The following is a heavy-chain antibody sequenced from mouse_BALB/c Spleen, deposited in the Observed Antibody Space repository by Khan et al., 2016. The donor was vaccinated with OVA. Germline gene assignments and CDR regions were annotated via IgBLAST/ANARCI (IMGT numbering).Heavy chain of an antibody. D-gene: IGHD6-1*01. CDR1: GFTFSSFA. Sequence: EVELVESGGGVVKPGGSLKLPCSASGFTFSSFAMSWVRQTPEKRLEWVATISTGGHYTFYPDSVKGRFTISRDHARNTLYLPMSSLTSEDTAMSYCVRSLLDYHAMEYWGQGTSVTVAS. CDR3: VRSLLDYHAMEY. V-gene: IGHV5-9-3*01. J-gene: IGHJ4*01. CDR2: ISTGGHYT.